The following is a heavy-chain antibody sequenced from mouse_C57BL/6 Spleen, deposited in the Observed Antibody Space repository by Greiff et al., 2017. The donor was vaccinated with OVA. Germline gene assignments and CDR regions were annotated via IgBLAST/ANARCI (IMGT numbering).Heavy chain of an antibody. D-gene: IGHD2-4*01. Sequence: QVQLQQSGAELVRPGASVTLSCKASGYTFTDYEMHWVKQTPVHGLEWIGAIDPETGGTAYNQKFKGKAILTADKSSSPAYMELRSLTTEDSAVYYCKREYDYDDYAMDYWGQGTSVTVSS. CDR3: KREYDYDDYAMDY. V-gene: IGHV1-15*01. CDR1: GYTFTDYE. J-gene: IGHJ4*01. CDR2: IDPETGGT.